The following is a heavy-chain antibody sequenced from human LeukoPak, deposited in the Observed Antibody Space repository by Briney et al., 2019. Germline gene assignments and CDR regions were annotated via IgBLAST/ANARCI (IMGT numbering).Heavy chain of an antibody. D-gene: IGHD2-2*01. CDR3: ARGGADSITSPIDY. CDR1: GGSLSSYY. J-gene: IGHJ4*02. CDR2: IYTSGST. V-gene: IGHV4-4*07. Sequence: PSETLSLTCTVSGGSLSSYYWSWIRQPAGKGLEWIGRIYTSGSTNYNPSLKSRVTMSVDTSKNQFSLKLSSVTAADTAVYYCARGGADSITSPIDYWGQGTLVTVSS.